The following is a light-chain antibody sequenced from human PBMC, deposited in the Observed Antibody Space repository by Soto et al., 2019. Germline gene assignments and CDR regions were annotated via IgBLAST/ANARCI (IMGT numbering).Light chain of an antibody. CDR3: QQRYNWQYT. V-gene: IGKV3-11*01. CDR2: DAS. Sequence: EIVLTQSPATLSLSPGERATLSCRASQSITSDLAWYQHKPGQAPRLLIYDASNRATGIPARFSGSGSGTDFTLTISSLEPEDFAVYYCQQRYNWQYTFGQGTKLEIK. J-gene: IGKJ2*01. CDR1: QSITSD.